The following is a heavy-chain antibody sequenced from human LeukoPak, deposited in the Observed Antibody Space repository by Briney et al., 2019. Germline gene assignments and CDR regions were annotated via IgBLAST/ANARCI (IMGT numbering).Heavy chain of an antibody. CDR3: AKDLRIAAAGLDS. J-gene: IGHJ4*02. Sequence: SETLSLTCTVSGGSISSSSYYWGWVRQPPGKALEWIGNIFYSGSTYYSPSLKSRVTISLDTSRNQFSLKLNSVTAADTAVYYCAKDLRIAAAGLDSWGQGTLVTVSS. CDR2: IFYSGST. D-gene: IGHD6-13*01. CDR1: GGSISSSSYY. V-gene: IGHV4-39*07.